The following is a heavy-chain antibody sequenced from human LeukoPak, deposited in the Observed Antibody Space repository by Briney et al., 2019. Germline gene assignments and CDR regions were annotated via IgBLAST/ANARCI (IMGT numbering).Heavy chain of an antibody. CDR3: ASGGYSSGWYYFDY. D-gene: IGHD6-19*01. V-gene: IGHV3-7*01. CDR2: INQDGSEK. J-gene: IGHJ4*02. Sequence: GGSLRLSCAASGFTFSSYWMNWVRQAPGKGLEWVANINQDGSEKYYVDSVKGRFTISRDNAKNSLYLQMNSLRAEDTAVYYCASGGYSSGWYYFDYWGQGTLVTVSS. CDR1: GFTFSSYW.